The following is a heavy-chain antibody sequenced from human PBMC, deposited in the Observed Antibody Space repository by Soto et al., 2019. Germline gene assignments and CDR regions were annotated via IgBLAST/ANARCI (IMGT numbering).Heavy chain of an antibody. CDR2: INAGNGNT. D-gene: IGHD3-10*01. CDR1: GYTFTAFA. Sequence: QVPLVQSGAEVKKPGASVKVSCKASGYTFTAFAIHWVRQAPGLRPEWMGWINAGNGNTKSSQKFQGGVTITMDTSASTAYMELSSLRSEDTAVYYCAREAPYHGSGMYGDGMDVWGQGTTVTVSS. V-gene: IGHV1-3*01. J-gene: IGHJ6*02. CDR3: AREAPYHGSGMYGDGMDV.